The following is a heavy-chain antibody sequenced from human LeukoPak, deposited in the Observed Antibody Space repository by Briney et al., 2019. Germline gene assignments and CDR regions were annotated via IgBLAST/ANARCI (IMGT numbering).Heavy chain of an antibody. CDR1: GFTFSSYD. CDR3: ARVGRRGVPYYGMDV. D-gene: IGHD3-10*01. J-gene: IGHJ6*02. V-gene: IGHV3-13*01. Sequence: PGGSLRLSCAASGFTFSSYDMHWVRQATGKGLEWVSAIGTAGDTYYPGSVKGRFTISRENAKNSLYLQMNSLRAGDTAVYYCARVGRRGVPYYGMDVWGQGTTVTVSS. CDR2: IGTAGDT.